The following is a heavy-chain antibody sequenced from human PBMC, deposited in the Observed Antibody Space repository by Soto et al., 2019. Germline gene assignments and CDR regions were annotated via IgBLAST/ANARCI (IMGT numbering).Heavy chain of an antibody. J-gene: IGHJ6*02. V-gene: IGHV1-3*05. CDR3: ARDPSYYGMDV. CDR2: INAGNGNT. Sequence: QVQLVQSGAEEKKPGASVKVSCKASGYTFTSYAMHWVRQAPGQRLEWMGWINAGNGNTKYSQKFQGRVTITRDTSASTADMGLSSLRSEDTAVYYCARDPSYYGMDVWGQGTTVTVSS. CDR1: GYTFTSYA.